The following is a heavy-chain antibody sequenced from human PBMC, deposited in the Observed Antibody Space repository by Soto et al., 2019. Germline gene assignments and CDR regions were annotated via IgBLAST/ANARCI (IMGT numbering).Heavy chain of an antibody. CDR3: AKHPVEYSSSSKPYDFDD. J-gene: IGHJ4*02. Sequence: ASVKVSCKASGYTFTSYGISWVRQAPGQGLEWMGWISAYNGNTNYAQKFQGRVTITADESTSTAYMELSSLRSEDTAVYYCAKHPVEYSSSSKPYDFDDWGQGTLVTVSS. V-gene: IGHV1-18*01. CDR2: ISAYNGNT. D-gene: IGHD6-6*01. CDR1: GYTFTSYG.